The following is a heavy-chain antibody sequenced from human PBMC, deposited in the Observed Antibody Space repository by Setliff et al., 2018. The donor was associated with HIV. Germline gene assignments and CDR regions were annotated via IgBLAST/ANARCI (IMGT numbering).Heavy chain of an antibody. CDR3: ARHVGSYSFPDAFDI. J-gene: IGHJ3*02. V-gene: IGHV5-51*01. D-gene: IGHD2-15*01. CDR1: GYSFTSYW. CDR2: IYPGDSDT. Sequence: GESLKISCKGSGYSFTSYWIGWVRQMPGKGLEWMGIIYPGDSDTRYSPSFQGQVTISADKSISTAYLQWSSLKASDTAMYYCARHVGSYSFPDAFDIWGQGTMVTVSS.